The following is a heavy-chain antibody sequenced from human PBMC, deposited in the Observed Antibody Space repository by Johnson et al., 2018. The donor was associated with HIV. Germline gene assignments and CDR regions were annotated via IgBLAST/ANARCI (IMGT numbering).Heavy chain of an antibody. CDR1: GFTFSSYA. CDR3: ARDPCTGASCLPGAFDI. D-gene: IGHD2-15*01. V-gene: IGHV3-30*03. J-gene: IGHJ3*02. Sequence: QVQLVESGGGVVQPGRSLRLSCAASGFTFSSYAMHWVRQAPGKGLEWVAVISYDGSSKYYADSVKGRFTISRDNAKNTLYLQMNSLRAEDTAVYFCARDPCTGASCLPGAFDIWGQGTLVTVSS. CDR2: ISYDGSSK.